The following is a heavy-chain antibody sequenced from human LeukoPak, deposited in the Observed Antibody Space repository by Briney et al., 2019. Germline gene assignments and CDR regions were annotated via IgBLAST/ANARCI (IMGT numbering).Heavy chain of an antibody. CDR2: LYSGGST. CDR3: ARWIGRLYYFDY. J-gene: IGHJ4*02. V-gene: IGHV3-53*01. CDR1: GFTVSSNY. D-gene: IGHD1-26*01. Sequence: PGGSLRLSCAASGFTVSSNYMSWVRQAPGKGLEWVSVLYSGGSTYYADSVKGRFTISRDNSKNTLYLQMNSLRAEDAAVDYCARWIGRLYYFDYWGQGTLVTVSS.